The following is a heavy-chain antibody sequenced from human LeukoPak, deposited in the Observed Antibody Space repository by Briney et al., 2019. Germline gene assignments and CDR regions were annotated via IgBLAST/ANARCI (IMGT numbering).Heavy chain of an antibody. CDR2: INSDGSST. D-gene: IGHD3-22*01. J-gene: IGHJ4*02. Sequence: GGSLRLSCAASGFTFSSYWMHWVRQAAGRGLVWVSRINSDGSSTSCADSVKGRFTISRDNAKNTLYLQMNSLRAEDTAVYYCARAPYYYDSSGYLDYWGQGTLVTVSS. CDR3: ARAPYYYDSSGYLDY. V-gene: IGHV3-74*01. CDR1: GFTFSSYW.